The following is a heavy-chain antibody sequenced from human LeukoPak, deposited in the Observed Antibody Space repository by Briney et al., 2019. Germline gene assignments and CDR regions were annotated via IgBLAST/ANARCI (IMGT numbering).Heavy chain of an antibody. CDR3: ARVGSNWMGYYYYCMDV. V-gene: IGHV4-61*01. J-gene: IGHJ6*03. CDR1: GGSISSGSYY. Sequence: SQTLSLTCTVSGGSISSGSYYWSWIRQPPGKGLEWIGYIYYSGSTNYNPSLKSRVTISVDTSKNQFSLKLSSVTAADTAVYYCARVGSNWMGYYYYCMDVWGKGTTVTVSS. D-gene: IGHD1-20*01. CDR2: IYYSGST.